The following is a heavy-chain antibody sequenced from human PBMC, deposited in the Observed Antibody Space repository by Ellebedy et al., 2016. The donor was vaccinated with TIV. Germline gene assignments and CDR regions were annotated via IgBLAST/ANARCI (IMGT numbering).Heavy chain of an antibody. CDR1: GHTFRGYY. V-gene: IGHV1-2*02. Sequence: AASVKVSCKASGHTFRGYYIHWVRQAPGQGLEWMGWINPNSGGTNHAQKFRGRLTLTTETSINQAYMELSRLRSDDTAMYYCARDEAVGANRGYQFYGMDVWGQGTTVTVSS. CDR3: ARDEAVGANRGYQFYGMDV. D-gene: IGHD1-26*01. J-gene: IGHJ6*02. CDR2: INPNSGGT.